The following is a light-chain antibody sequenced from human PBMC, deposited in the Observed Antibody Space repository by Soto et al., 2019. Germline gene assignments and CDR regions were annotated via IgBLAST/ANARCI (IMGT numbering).Light chain of an antibody. Sequence: DTQMTQSPSSLSASVGDRVTITCRASQGISDFLAWYQQKPGKVPKLLIYAASTLQSGVPSRFSGSGSGTDFTLTISSPQPEDVATYYCQKYNSAPSLTFGGGTKVEIK. J-gene: IGKJ4*01. CDR1: QGISDF. CDR2: AAS. CDR3: QKYNSAPSLT. V-gene: IGKV1-27*01.